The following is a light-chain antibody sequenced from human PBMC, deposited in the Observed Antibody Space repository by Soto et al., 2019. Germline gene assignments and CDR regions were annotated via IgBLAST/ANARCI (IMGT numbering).Light chain of an antibody. CDR1: HSVDSN. Sequence: EVVMTQSPGTLSVSTGEGATLSCRASHSVDSNLAWYQQKPGQAPRLLMYGAATRPSGIPDRFSGSGSGTEFTLTISSLQSEDFAVYYCQQRNTWPPITFGQGTRLEIK. CDR3: QQRNTWPPIT. V-gene: IGKV3D-15*01. J-gene: IGKJ5*01. CDR2: GAA.